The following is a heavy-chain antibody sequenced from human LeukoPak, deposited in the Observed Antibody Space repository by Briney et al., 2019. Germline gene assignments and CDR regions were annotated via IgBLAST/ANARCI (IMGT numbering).Heavy chain of an antibody. J-gene: IGHJ5*02. D-gene: IGHD3-3*01. CDR2: IKPDGITK. Sequence: GGSLRLSCAASVFPFSSYSMTLVRQAPGKGLEWVANIKPDGITKFYVDSVKGRFTISRDNSKHTLYMKMNSLRAEDTAVYYCARDGWIGDFWSGYSNWFDTWGQGTLVTVSS. V-gene: IGHV3-7*01. CDR3: ARDGWIGDFWSGYSNWFDT. CDR1: VFPFSSYS.